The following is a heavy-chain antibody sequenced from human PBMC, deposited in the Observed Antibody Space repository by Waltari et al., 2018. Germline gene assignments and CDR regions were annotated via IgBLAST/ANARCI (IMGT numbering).Heavy chain of an antibody. J-gene: IGHJ4*02. Sequence: QVQLQESGPGLVKPSETLSLTCAVSGYSIRSGYYWGWIRQPPGKGLEWIGSIYHSGSTYYNPSLKSRVTISVDTSKNQFSLKLSSVTAADTAVYYCARLTDFWSGSTYYFDYWGQGTLVTVSS. V-gene: IGHV4-38-2*01. CDR1: GYSIRSGYY. CDR3: ARLTDFWSGSTYYFDY. CDR2: IYHSGST. D-gene: IGHD3-3*01.